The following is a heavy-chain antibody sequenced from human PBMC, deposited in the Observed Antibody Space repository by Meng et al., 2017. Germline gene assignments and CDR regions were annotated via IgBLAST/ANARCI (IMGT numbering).Heavy chain of an antibody. V-gene: IGHV1-2*06. CDR2: INPISGDT. J-gene: IGHJ4*02. D-gene: IGHD6-25*01. Sequence: QVLLVQSWAQVQKPGAATKSFCRTSGYDFPDNDNHWGRRAPRQALEGMGRINPISGDTHYDQKSQAKVTMTVATSISTAYMELRWMRTDATAMDNCASDEDISASGKPFVDSWGQGTLVTVSS. CDR3: ASDEDISASGKPFVDS. CDR1: GYDFPDND.